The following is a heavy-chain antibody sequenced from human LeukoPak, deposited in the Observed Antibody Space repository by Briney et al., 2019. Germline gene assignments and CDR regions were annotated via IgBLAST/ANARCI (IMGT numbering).Heavy chain of an antibody. Sequence: SETLSLTCTVSGGSLSSSSYYWGWLRQPPGRGLEWFGSIYYSGSTYYNPSLKSRVTISVDTSKNQFSLKLSSVTAADTAVYYCASTSVDTAMDYYFDYWGQGTLVTVSS. CDR2: IYYSGST. V-gene: IGHV4-39*01. D-gene: IGHD5-18*01. CDR3: ASTSVDTAMDYYFDY. J-gene: IGHJ4*02. CDR1: GGSLSSSSYY.